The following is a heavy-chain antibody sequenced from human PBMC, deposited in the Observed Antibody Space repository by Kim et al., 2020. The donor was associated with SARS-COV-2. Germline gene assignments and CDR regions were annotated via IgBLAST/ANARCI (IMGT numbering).Heavy chain of an antibody. D-gene: IGHD4-17*01. Sequence: SETLSLTCTVSGGSVSSGSYYWSWIRQPPGKGLEWIGYIYYSGSTNYNPSLKSRVTISVDTSKNQFSLKLSSVTAADTAVYYCARARGADGDYFDYWGQGTLVTVSS. J-gene: IGHJ4*02. CDR1: GGSVSSGSYY. CDR2: IYYSGST. V-gene: IGHV4-61*01. CDR3: ARARGADGDYFDY.